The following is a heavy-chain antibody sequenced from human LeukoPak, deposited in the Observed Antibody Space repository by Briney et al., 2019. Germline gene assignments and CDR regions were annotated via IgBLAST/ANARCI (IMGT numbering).Heavy chain of an antibody. CDR2: FDPEDGET. D-gene: IGHD7-27*01. CDR3: ARGGASLGYYYYYMDV. V-gene: IGHV1-24*01. Sequence: ASVKVSCKVSGYTLTELSMHWVRQAPGKGLEWMGGFDPEDGETIYAQKFQGRVTVTRDTSTSTVYMEMSSLRSEDTAVYYCARGGASLGYYYYYMDVWGKGTTVTVSS. J-gene: IGHJ6*03. CDR1: GYTLTELS.